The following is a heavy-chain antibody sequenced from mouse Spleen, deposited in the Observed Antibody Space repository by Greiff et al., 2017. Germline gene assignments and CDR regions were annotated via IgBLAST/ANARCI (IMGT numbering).Heavy chain of an antibody. CDR1: GFTFSSYG. CDR2: ISSGGSYT. V-gene: IGHV5-6*01. CDR3: ARRELYWYFDV. J-gene: IGHJ1*01. Sequence: EVQGVESGGDLVKPGGSLKLSCAASGFTFSSYGMSWVRQTPDKRLEWVATISSGGSYTYYPDSVKGRFTISRDNAKNTLYLQMSSLKSEDTAMYYCARRELYWYFDVWGAGTTVTVSS.